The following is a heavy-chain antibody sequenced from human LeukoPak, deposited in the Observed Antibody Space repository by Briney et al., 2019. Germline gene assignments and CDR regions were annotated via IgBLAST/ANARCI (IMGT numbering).Heavy chain of an antibody. Sequence: GGSLRLSCAASGFTFSSYWMHWVRQVPGKGLVWVSRINSDGSSTSYADSVKGRFTISRDNSKNTLYLQMNSLRAEDTAVYYCARGPYDSSGHAVDVWGKGTTVTVSS. D-gene: IGHD3-22*01. CDR1: GFTFSSYW. CDR2: INSDGSST. J-gene: IGHJ6*04. V-gene: IGHV3-74*01. CDR3: ARGPYDSSGHAVDV.